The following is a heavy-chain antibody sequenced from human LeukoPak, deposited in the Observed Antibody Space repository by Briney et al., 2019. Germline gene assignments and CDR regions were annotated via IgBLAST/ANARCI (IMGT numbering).Heavy chain of an antibody. CDR1: GYTFTGYY. CDR2: LNPNSGDT. D-gene: IGHD6-13*01. CDR3: PRETSVIAAADF. V-gene: IGHV1-2*02. J-gene: IGHJ4*02. Sequence: ASVKVSCKASGYTFTGYYMLWVRQAPGQGLEWMGWLNPNSGDTNYAQKFQGRVTMTRDTSITTAYMELSRLTSDDTAVYFCPRETSVIAAADFWGQGTLVTVSS.